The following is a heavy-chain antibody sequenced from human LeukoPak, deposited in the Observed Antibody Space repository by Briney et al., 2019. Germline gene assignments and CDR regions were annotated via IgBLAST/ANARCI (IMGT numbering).Heavy chain of an antibody. Sequence: SETLSLTCTVSGGSISSSSYYWGWIRQPPGKGLEWIGSIYYSGSTYYNPSLKSRVTISVDTSKNQFSLKLSSVTAADTAVYYCASTRCSSTSCYGGLTNYFDYWGQGTLVTVSS. CDR3: ASTRCSSTSCYGGLTNYFDY. V-gene: IGHV4-39*01. J-gene: IGHJ4*02. CDR2: IYYSGST. CDR1: GGSISSSSYY. D-gene: IGHD2-2*01.